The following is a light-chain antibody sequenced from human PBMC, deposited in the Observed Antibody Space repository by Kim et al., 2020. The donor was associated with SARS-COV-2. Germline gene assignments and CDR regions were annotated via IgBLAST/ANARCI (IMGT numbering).Light chain of an antibody. CDR2: GAS. CDR1: QDIRND. J-gene: IGKJ1*01. Sequence: VSVGDRVTITCRASQDIRNDLGWYQHKSGQAPKVLIYGASTLQSGVPSRFSGSGSGTDFTLTISSLQPEDFATYYCLQDYSYPRTFGQGTKLDIK. V-gene: IGKV1-6*01. CDR3: LQDYSYPRT.